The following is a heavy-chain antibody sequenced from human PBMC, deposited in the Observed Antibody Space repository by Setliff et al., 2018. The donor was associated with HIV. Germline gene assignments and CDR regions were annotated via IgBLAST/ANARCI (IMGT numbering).Heavy chain of an antibody. V-gene: IGHV4-4*09. D-gene: IGHD2-21*01. Sequence: SETLSLTCVVSDDSFSNYDWTWIRQSPGKALEWVGYISSSGTTNYNPSLRSRVTISMETSNTRFSLWLRSATAADTATYFCARLGRAIDDGGSSLRLDFWGQGMLVTVSS. CDR2: ISSSGTT. J-gene: IGHJ4*02. CDR1: DDSFSNYD. CDR3: ARLGRAIDDGGSSLRLDF.